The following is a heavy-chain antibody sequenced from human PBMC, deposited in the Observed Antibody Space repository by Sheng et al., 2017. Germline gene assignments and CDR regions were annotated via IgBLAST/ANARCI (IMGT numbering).Heavy chain of an antibody. D-gene: IGHD6-13*01. CDR1: GFTFRYYW. Sequence: EVRLVESGGGLVQPGGSLRLSCAAAGFTFRYYWMTWVRQAPGKGLQWVANIKQDESEKYYVDSVKGRFTISRDNAKNSLYLQMNSLRADDTAIYYCARAWAQVGTAVPPLDHWGQGTLVTVSS. J-gene: IGHJ4*02. CDR2: IKQDESEK. CDR3: ARAWAQVGTAVPPLDH. V-gene: IGHV3-7*03.